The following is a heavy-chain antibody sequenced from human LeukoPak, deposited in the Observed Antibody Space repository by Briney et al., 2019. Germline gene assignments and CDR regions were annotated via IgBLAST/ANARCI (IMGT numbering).Heavy chain of an antibody. CDR3: ARARVGATTLDYDMDF. Sequence: GGSLRLSCAASGFNFNTYAMNWVRQAPGKGLEWISYISSSSSTIYYADSVRGRFSISRDNAKNSLYLQMNSLRAEDTAVDYCARARVGATTLDYDMDFWGKGTTVTVSS. CDR2: ISSSSSTI. D-gene: IGHD1-26*01. J-gene: IGHJ6*03. V-gene: IGHV3-48*01. CDR1: GFNFNTYA.